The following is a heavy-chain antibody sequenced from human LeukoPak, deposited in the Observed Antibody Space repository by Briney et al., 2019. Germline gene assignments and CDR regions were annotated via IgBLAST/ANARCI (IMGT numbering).Heavy chain of an antibody. Sequence: GGSLRLSCAASGFTFSSYAMSWVRQAPGKGLEWVSAIRGSGDTTYYADSVKGRFTISRDNSKNTLYLQMNSLRAEDTAVYYCANLGYNYAHGDYWGQGTLVTVSS. J-gene: IGHJ4*02. CDR1: GFTFSSYA. D-gene: IGHD5-18*01. CDR2: IRGSGDTT. CDR3: ANLGYNYAHGDY. V-gene: IGHV3-23*01.